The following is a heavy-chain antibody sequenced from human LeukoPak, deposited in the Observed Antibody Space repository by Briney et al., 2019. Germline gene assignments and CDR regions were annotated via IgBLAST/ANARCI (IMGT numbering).Heavy chain of an antibody. D-gene: IGHD3-22*01. V-gene: IGHV4-34*01. Sequence: SETLSLTCAVYGGSFSGYYWSWIRQPPGKGLEWIGEINHSGSTNYNPSLKSRVTMSADTFKNQLSLKLSSATAADTAVYYCARPYYYDSRIDPWGQGILVTVSS. CDR3: ARPYYYDSRIDP. J-gene: IGHJ5*02. CDR2: INHSGST. CDR1: GGSFSGYY.